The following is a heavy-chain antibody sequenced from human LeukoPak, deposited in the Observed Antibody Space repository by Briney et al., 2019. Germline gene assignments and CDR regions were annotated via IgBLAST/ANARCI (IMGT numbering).Heavy chain of an antibody. D-gene: IGHD3-22*01. CDR1: GYTFTSYG. J-gene: IGHJ4*02. CDR2: IIPIFGTA. CDR3: ARAAYYYDSSGYYFDY. V-gene: IGHV1-69*05. Sequence: GASVKVSCKASGYTFTSYGISWVRQAPGQGLEWMGWIIPIFGTANYAQKFQGRVTITTDESTSTAYMELSSLRSEDTAVYYCARAAYYYDSSGYYFDYWGQGTLVTVSS.